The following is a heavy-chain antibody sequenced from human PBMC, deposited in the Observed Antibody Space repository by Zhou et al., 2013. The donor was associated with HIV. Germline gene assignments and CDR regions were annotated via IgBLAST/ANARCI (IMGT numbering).Heavy chain of an antibody. V-gene: IGHV1-2*02. D-gene: IGHD2-2*02. CDR2: INPNSGGT. CDR1: GYIFTGYY. J-gene: IGHJ5*02. Sequence: QVQLVQSGAEVKKPGASVKVSCKASGYIFTGYYMHWVRQAPGQGLEWMGWINPNSGGTNYAQKFQGRVTMTRDTSISTAYMELSRLRSDDTAVYYCARVRVSSVPAAITWLDPWGQGTLVTVSS. CDR3: ARVRVSSVPAAITWLDP.